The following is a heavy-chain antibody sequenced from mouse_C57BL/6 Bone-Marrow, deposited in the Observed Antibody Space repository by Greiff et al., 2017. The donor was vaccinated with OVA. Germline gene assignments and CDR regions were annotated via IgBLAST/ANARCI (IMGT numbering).Heavy chain of an antibody. CDR3: ARDRLTDFDY. D-gene: IGHD4-1*01. Sequence: ESGPGLVKPSQSLSLTCSVTGYSITSGYYWNWIRQFPGNTLEWMGYISYDGSNNYNPSLKNRISITRDTSKNQFFLKLNSVTTEDTATYYCARDRLTDFDYWGQGTTLTVSS. V-gene: IGHV3-6*01. CDR2: ISYDGSN. CDR1: GYSITSGYY. J-gene: IGHJ2*01.